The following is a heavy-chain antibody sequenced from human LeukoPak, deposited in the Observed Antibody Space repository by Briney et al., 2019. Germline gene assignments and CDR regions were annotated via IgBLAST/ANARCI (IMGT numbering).Heavy chain of an antibody. CDR1: GFTFSSYG. CDR3: ARGLTERFGESLGY. D-gene: IGHD3-10*01. J-gene: IGHJ4*02. CDR2: INWNGGST. V-gene: IGHV3-20*04. Sequence: RPGGSLRLSCAASGFTFSSYGMSWVRQAPGKGLEWVSGINWNGGSTGYADSVKGRFTISRDNAKNSLYLQMNSLRAEDTALYYCARGLTERFGESLGYWGQGTLVTVSS.